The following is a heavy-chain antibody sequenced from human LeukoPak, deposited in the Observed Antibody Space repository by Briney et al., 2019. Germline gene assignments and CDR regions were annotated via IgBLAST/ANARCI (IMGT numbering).Heavy chain of an antibody. CDR2: IYHSGST. CDR1: GGSISSSNW. D-gene: IGHD4-17*01. Sequence: PSETLSLTCAVSGGSISSSNWWSWVRQPPGKGLEWIGEIYHSGSTNYNPSLKSRVTISVDKSKNQFSLKLSSVTAADTAVYYCARAIGHDYGDYFVYWGQGTLVTVSS. J-gene: IGHJ4*02. CDR3: ARAIGHDYGDYFVY. V-gene: IGHV4-4*02.